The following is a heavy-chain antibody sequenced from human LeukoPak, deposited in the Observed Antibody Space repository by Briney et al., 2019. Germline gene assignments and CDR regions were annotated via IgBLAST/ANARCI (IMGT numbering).Heavy chain of an antibody. Sequence: SETLSLTCSVSGGSISSGTYYWSWIRQHPGEGLEWLGYMHYSGTAYYNPSLKSRLTISVDTSKNHFSLKLTSVTAADTAMYYCARYYHDSGGYSGWFDPRGQGALVTVSS. J-gene: IGHJ5*02. D-gene: IGHD3-22*01. CDR3: ARYYHDSGGYSGWFDP. CDR1: GGSISSGTYY. CDR2: MHYSGTA. V-gene: IGHV4-31*03.